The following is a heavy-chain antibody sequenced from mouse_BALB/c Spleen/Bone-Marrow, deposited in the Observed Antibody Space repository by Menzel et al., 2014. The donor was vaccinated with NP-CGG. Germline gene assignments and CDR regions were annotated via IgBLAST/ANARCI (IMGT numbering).Heavy chain of an antibody. V-gene: IGHV14-3*02. CDR2: IDPANGNT. CDR3: AKYYYGNSLFAY. Sequence: VHVKQSGAELVKPGASVKLSCTASGFNIKDTYMHWVKQRPEQGLEWIGRIDPANGNTKYDPKFQGKATITADTSSNTAYLQLSSQTSEDTAVYYCAKYYYGNSLFAYWGQGTLVTVSA. CDR1: GFNIKDTY. J-gene: IGHJ3*01. D-gene: IGHD1-1*01.